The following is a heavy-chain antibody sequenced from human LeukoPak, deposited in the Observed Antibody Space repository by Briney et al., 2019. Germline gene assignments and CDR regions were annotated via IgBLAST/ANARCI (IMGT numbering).Heavy chain of an antibody. D-gene: IGHD2-15*01. CDR3: ARARRGRYCSGGSCSGEDLYYYYYYGMDV. Sequence: KPSETLSHTCTVSGGSISSSSYYWGWIRQPPGKGLEWIGSIYYSGSTYYNPSLKSRVTISVDTSKNQFSLKLSSVTAADTAVYYCARARRGRYCSGGSCSGEDLYYYYYYGMDVWGQGTTVTVSS. CDR1: GGSISSSSYY. J-gene: IGHJ6*02. CDR2: IYYSGST. V-gene: IGHV4-39*07.